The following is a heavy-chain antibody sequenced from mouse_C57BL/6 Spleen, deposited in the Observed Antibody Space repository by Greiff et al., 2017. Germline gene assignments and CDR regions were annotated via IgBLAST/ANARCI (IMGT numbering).Heavy chain of an antibody. CDR3: SRGAALAAYYFDS. D-gene: IGHD1-1*01. V-gene: IGHV5-4*01. CDR2: ISDGGSYH. J-gene: IGHJ2*01. Sequence: VQLKESGGGLVQPGGSLKLSCAASGFTFSSSAMSWVRQTPEKRLEWVATISDGGSYHYYPHNVKGRFTISRDNAKNNRYLQMSHLKSEDTAMYYCSRGAALAAYYFDSWGPGTTLTVST. CDR1: GFTFSSSA.